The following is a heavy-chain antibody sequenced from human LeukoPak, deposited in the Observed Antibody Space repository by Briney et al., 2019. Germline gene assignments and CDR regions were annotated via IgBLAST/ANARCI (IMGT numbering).Heavy chain of an antibody. J-gene: IGHJ3*02. Sequence: GGSLRLSCAASGFTFSSYAMSWVRQAPGKGLEWVSAISGSGGSTYYADSVKGRFTISRDNSKNTLYLQMNSLRAEDTAVYYCAKDGDFTMIPRPNDAFDIWGQGTMVTVSS. CDR1: GFTFSSYA. CDR2: ISGSGGST. V-gene: IGHV3-23*01. D-gene: IGHD3-22*01. CDR3: AKDGDFTMIPRPNDAFDI.